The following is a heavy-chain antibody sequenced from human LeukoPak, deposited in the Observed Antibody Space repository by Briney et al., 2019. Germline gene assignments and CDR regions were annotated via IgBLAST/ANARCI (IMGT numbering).Heavy chain of an antibody. CDR1: GYTFTGYY. D-gene: IGHD1-26*01. CDR2: INPNSGGT. J-gene: IGHJ4*02. CDR3: ARESGSYHGNDY. V-gene: IGHV1-2*06. Sequence: ASVKVSCKASGYTFTGYYMHWVRQAPGQGLEWMGRINPNSGGTNYAQKFQGRVTMTRDTSISTAYMELSRLRSDDTAVYYCARESGSYHGNDYWGRGTLVTVSS.